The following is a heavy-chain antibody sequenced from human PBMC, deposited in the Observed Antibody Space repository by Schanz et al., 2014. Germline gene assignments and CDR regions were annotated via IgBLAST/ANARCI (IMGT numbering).Heavy chain of an antibody. CDR3: ARENVGRGFDY. CDR1: GGSISSSSYY. CDR2: IFYSGST. J-gene: IGHJ4*02. V-gene: IGHV4-39*02. D-gene: IGHD3-10*02. Sequence: QLQLQESGPGLVKPSETLSLTCTVSGGSISSSSYYWGWIRQPPGKGLEWIGSIFYSGSTYYNLSLKSRVSISVDTSKTHFPLKVTSVPAAETAVYYCARENVGRGFDYWGRGALVTVSS.